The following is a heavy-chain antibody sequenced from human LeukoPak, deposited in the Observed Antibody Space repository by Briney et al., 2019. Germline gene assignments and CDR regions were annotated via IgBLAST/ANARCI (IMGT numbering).Heavy chain of an antibody. D-gene: IGHD3-22*01. J-gene: IGHJ4*02. CDR2: INPSGGST. CDR3: ARQDSSGYYHVSTVDY. V-gene: IGHV1-46*01. CDR1: GYTFTSYY. Sequence: ASVKVSCKASGYTFTSYYMHWVRQAPGQGLEWMGIINPSGGSTSYAQKFQGRVTMTRDTSTSTVYMELSSLRSEDTAVYYCARQDSSGYYHVSTVDYWGQGTLVTVSS.